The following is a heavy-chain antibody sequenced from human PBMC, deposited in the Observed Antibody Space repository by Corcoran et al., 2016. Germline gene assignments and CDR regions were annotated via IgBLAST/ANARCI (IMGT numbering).Heavy chain of an antibody. J-gene: IGHJ6*02. V-gene: IGHV5-51*01. CDR3: ARQTRSGVDV. CDR1: GYRFTTSW. CDR2: IYPGDSDT. Sequence: EVQLVQSGAEVKKPGESPKISCQGSGYRFTTSWIAWVRQMPGEGLESMGVIYPGDSDTRYSPSFQGQVTISADKSISTAYLQWSSLKASDTAMYYCARQTRSGVDVWGQGTPVTVSS. D-gene: IGHD2-15*01.